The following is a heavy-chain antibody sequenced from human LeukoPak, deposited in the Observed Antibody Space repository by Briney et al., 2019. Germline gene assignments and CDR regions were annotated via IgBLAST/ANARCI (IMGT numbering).Heavy chain of an antibody. Sequence: SETLSLACTVSGGSIRNHYWSWVRQPPGKALEWVGYVSDTGHTNSNPSLESRVTISVDTSKNQFSLKLSSVTAADAAVYYCARDSSYTSGSYYDDYFDSWSQGTLVTVSS. J-gene: IGHJ4*02. D-gene: IGHD3-10*01. CDR2: VSDTGHT. V-gene: IGHV4-59*11. CDR1: GGSIRNHY. CDR3: ARDSSYTSGSYYDDYFDS.